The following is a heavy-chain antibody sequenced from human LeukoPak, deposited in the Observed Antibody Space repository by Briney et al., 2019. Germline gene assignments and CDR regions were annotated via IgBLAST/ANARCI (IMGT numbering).Heavy chain of an antibody. CDR1: GGTFSSYA. CDR2: IIPIFGTA. V-gene: IGHV1-69*13. D-gene: IGHD2-15*01. Sequence: SVKVSCKASGGTFSSYAISWVRQAPGQGLEWLGGIIPIFGTANYAQKFQGRVTITADESTSTAYMELSSLRSEDTAVYYCVRRGFCSGDNCFSHAFDIWGQGTMVTVSS. J-gene: IGHJ3*02. CDR3: VRRGFCSGDNCFSHAFDI.